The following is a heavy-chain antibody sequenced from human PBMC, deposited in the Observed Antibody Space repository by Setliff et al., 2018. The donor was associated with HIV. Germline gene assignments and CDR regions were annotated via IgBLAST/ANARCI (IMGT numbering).Heavy chain of an antibody. CDR3: AGPTNIDTLYYGSQTFYMYYYGLDV. CDR1: GFRFSTYG. V-gene: IGHV3-30*02. D-gene: IGHD1-26*01. Sequence: GSLRLSCVASGFRFSTYGMHWVRQAPGKGLEWVTFIWYDGSDKYDLESVKGRFTISRDNAKNSLYLQMNSLRADDTAVYFCAGPTNIDTLYYGSQTFYMYYYGLDVWGQGTTVTVSS. J-gene: IGHJ6*02. CDR2: IWYDGSDK.